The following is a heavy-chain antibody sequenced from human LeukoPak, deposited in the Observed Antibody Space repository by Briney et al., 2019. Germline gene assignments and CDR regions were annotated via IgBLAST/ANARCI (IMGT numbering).Heavy chain of an antibody. CDR3: ARTTYYYDSTQGNWFDP. J-gene: IGHJ5*02. CDR2: IYYSGST. CDR1: GGSISSGDYY. D-gene: IGHD3-22*01. V-gene: IGHV4-30-4*01. Sequence: SETLSLTCTVSGGSISSGDYYWSWIRQPPGKGLEWIGYIYYSGSTYYNPSLKSRVTISVDRSKNQFSLKLSSVTAADTAVYYCARTTYYYDSTQGNWFDPWGQGTLVTVSS.